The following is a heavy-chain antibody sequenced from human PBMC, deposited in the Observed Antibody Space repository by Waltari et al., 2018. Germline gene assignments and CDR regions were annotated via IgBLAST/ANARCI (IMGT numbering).Heavy chain of an antibody. D-gene: IGHD6-19*01. CDR2: MNQDGSQK. Sequence: EVQLVQSGGGLVQPGESRGLSCAASGFTFRHPWMSWVRQAPGKGLEFVANMNQDGSQKNYVGSVKGRFTISRDNAKNSLYLQMNSLRAEDTAFYYCARDPGYSSFDYWGQGTLVTVSS. V-gene: IGHV3-7*01. CDR1: GFTFRHPW. CDR3: ARDPGYSSFDY. J-gene: IGHJ4*02.